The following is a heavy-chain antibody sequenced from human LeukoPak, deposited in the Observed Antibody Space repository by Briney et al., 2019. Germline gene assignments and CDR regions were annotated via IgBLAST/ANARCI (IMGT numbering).Heavy chain of an antibody. V-gene: IGHV3-43*01. J-gene: IGHJ4*02. D-gene: IGHD6-13*01. CDR2: ISWDGGST. Sequence: GGSLRLSCAASGYTFDDYTMHWVRHAPGKGLEWVSLISWDGGSTYYADSVKGRFTISRDNSKNSLYLQMNSLRTEDTALYYCAKDRYPSSSWPATFEYWGQRTLGTVSS. CDR1: GYTFDDYT. CDR3: AKDRYPSSSWPATFEY.